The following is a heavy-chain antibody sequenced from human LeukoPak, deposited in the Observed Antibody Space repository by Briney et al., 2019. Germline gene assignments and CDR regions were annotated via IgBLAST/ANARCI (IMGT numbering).Heavy chain of an antibody. CDR3: AKKWAIDV. J-gene: IGHJ6*04. V-gene: IGHV3-7*03. D-gene: IGHD1-26*01. CDR1: GFTFSDYY. Sequence: GGSLRLSCAASGFTFSDYYMSWVRQAPGKGLEWVANIKQDGSEKYYVDSVKGRFTISRDNAKNSLYLQMNSLRAEDTAVYYCAKKWAIDVWGKGTTVTISS. CDR2: IKQDGSEK.